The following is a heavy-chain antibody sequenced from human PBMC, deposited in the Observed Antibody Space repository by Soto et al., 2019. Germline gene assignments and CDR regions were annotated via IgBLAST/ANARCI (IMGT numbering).Heavy chain of an antibody. CDR1: GGSISRCY. J-gene: IGHJ5*02. CDR3: ARLYCISTSCYWGDWFDP. D-gene: IGHD2-2*01. Sequence: SETLSLTCSGSGGSISRCYRSWIRHPPGKGLEWIGYIYYSGSTNYNPSLKSRVTISVDTSKNQFSLKLSSVTAADTAVYYCARLYCISTSCYWGDWFDPWGQGTLVTVS. V-gene: IGHV4-59*01. CDR2: IYYSGST.